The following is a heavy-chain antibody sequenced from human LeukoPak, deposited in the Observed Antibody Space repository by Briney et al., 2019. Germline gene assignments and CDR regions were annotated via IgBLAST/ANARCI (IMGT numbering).Heavy chain of an antibody. CDR1: GGSISSGSYY. CDR3: AKRYSYGSTSYYFDY. V-gene: IGHV4-61*02. CDR2: IYTSGST. Sequence: NPSETLSLTCTVSGGSISSGSYYWSWIRQPAGKGLEWIGRIYTSGSTNYNPSLKSRVTISVDTSKNQFSLKLSSVTAADTAVYYCAKRYSYGSTSYYFDYWGQGTLVTVSS. D-gene: IGHD5-18*01. J-gene: IGHJ4*02.